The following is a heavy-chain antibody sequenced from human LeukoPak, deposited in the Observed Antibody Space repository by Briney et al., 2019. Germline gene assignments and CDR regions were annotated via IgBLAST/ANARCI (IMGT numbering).Heavy chain of an antibody. CDR3: ARTTDYFDF. CDR2: ISPAGGGT. J-gene: IGHJ4*02. V-gene: IGHV1-46*01. Sequence: GASVKVSCKASGYTFTSHYVHWVRQAPGQGLEWMGMISPAGGGTTYAQKFQGRVTMTRDMSTSTVYMQLSSLRPDDTAVYYCARTTDYFDFWGQGTLVTVSS. CDR1: GYTFTSHY. D-gene: IGHD1-1*01.